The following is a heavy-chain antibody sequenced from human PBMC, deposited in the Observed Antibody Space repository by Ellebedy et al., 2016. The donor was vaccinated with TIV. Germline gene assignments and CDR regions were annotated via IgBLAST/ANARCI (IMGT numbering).Heavy chain of an antibody. V-gene: IGHV3-23*01. Sequence: GESLKISCAASGFFFGTYAMTWVRQAPGKGLEWVSTISRNADNTYYADSVKGRFTISRDNSNNMVFLQMNGLRATDTAVYHCAKEDWNDEWLEDWGQGTLVNVSS. CDR2: ISRNADNT. CDR1: GFFFGTYA. D-gene: IGHD1-1*01. CDR3: AKEDWNDEWLED. J-gene: IGHJ4*02.